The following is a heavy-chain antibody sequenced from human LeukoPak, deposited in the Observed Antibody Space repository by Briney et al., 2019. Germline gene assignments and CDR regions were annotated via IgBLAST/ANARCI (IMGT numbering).Heavy chain of an antibody. D-gene: IGHD5-24*01. CDR2: IYYRGNT. J-gene: IGHJ5*02. Sequence: SETLSLTCTVSGGSISSGDFYWSWIRQPPGKGLEWIGYIYYRGNTSYNPSLRSRLTISVDTSKNQFSLKLNSLTVADTAVYYCARGPSCRNGWGWFDPWGQGTPVSVSS. CDR1: GGSISSGDFY. CDR3: ARGPSCRNGWGWFDP. V-gene: IGHV4-30-4*01.